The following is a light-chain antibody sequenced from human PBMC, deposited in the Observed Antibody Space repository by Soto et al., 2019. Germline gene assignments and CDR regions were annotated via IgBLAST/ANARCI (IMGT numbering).Light chain of an antibody. V-gene: IGKV1-39*01. Sequence: DIQMTQSPSSLSASVGDRVTITCRASQSITTNLNWYQEKPGKAPQLLISFASRLQSGVPSTFRGSGSGTDFTLTISSLQPEDFGTYYCQQSYSTTWTFGQGTKVDIK. CDR1: QSITTN. CDR3: QQSYSTTWT. CDR2: FAS. J-gene: IGKJ1*01.